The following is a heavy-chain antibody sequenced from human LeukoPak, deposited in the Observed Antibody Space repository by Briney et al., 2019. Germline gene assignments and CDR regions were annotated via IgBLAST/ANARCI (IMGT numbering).Heavy chain of an antibody. CDR3: AKGPNIVGAMYYFDY. CDR2: ISYDGSNK. Sequence: PGRSLRLSCAASGFTFSSYGMHWVRQAPGKGLEWVAVISYDGSNKYCADSVKGRFTISRDNSKNTLYLQMNSLRAEDTAVYYCAKGPNIVGAMYYFDYWGQGTLVTVSS. D-gene: IGHD1-26*01. J-gene: IGHJ4*02. V-gene: IGHV3-30*18. CDR1: GFTFSSYG.